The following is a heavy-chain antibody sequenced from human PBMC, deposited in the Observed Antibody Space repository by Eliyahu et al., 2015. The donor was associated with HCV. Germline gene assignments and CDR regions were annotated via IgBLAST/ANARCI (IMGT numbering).Heavy chain of an antibody. CDR3: ATEALGGMHD. V-gene: IGHV3-15*01. Sequence: EVQLVESGGGLVKPGGSLTLSCAASGXGFINAWMSWVRXAPGKGLEWVARIYSKSDGGTIDYAAPVKGRFTISRDDSKNMVNLQMNSLRSEDTAVYYCATEALGGMHDWGQGTTVTVSS. J-gene: IGHJ6*02. CDR1: GXGFINAW. CDR2: IYSKSDGGTI.